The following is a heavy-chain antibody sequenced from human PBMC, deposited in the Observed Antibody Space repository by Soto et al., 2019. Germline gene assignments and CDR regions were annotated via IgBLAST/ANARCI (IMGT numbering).Heavy chain of an antibody. V-gene: IGHV1-8*01. CDR3: ARTTGDYYYYGMDV. CDR1: GYTFTSYG. D-gene: IGHD1-1*01. Sequence: ASVKVSCKASGYTFTSYGINWVRQATGQGLEWMGWMNPNSGNTGYAQKFQGRVTMTRNTSISTAYMELSSLRSEDTAVYYCARTTGDYYYYGMDVWGQGTTVTVSS. CDR2: MNPNSGNT. J-gene: IGHJ6*02.